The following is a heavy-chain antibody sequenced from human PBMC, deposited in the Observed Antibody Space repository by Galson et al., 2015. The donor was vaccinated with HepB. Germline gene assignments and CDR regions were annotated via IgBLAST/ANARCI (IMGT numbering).Heavy chain of an antibody. V-gene: IGHV3-23*01. J-gene: IGHJ5*02. CDR2: ISAYGGNT. Sequence: SLRLSCAASGFSFSSYVMTWVRQAPGKGLEWVSGISAYGGNTYYAESVKGRFTISRDNSKNTLYLQMNSLRADDTALYYCAHSSWKGSDNWFHAWGQGTLVTVSS. CDR1: GFSFSSYV. D-gene: IGHD6-13*01. CDR3: AHSSWKGSDNWFHA.